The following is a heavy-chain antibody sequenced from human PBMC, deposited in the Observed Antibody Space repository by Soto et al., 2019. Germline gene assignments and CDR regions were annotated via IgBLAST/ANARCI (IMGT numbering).Heavy chain of an antibody. CDR3: AHKGGRGAGMDV. CDR2: IYWDDDK. V-gene: IGHV2-5*02. Sequence: QITLKESGPTLVKPTETLTLICTFSGFSLSTSGVGVSWIRQPPGKALEWLALIYWDDDKRYSPFQKSRLTIITDTSKNQVVLTMTNMDPVDTATYYCAHKGGRGAGMDVWGQGTTVTVSS. J-gene: IGHJ6*02. CDR1: GFSLSTSGVG. D-gene: IGHD2-15*01.